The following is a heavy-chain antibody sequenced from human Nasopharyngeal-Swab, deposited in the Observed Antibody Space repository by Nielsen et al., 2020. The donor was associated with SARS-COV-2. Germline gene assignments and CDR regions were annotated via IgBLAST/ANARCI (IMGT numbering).Heavy chain of an antibody. Sequence: SVKVSCKASGGTFSRHGISWVRQAPGQGLEWMGGIIPIFGTANYAQKFQGRVTITADESTSTVYMELSSLRSEDTAIYYCARGTVDIVSTGRPYTYWGQGTLVTVSS. J-gene: IGHJ4*02. D-gene: IGHD5/OR15-5a*01. CDR1: GGTFSRHG. V-gene: IGHV1-69*13. CDR3: ARGTVDIVSTGRPYTY. CDR2: IIPIFGTA.